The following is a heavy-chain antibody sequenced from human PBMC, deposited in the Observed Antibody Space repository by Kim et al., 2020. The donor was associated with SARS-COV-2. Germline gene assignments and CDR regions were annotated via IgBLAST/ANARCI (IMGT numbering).Heavy chain of an antibody. V-gene: IGHV4-59*01. Sequence: SETLSLTCIVSGGSISDYYWGWIRQPPGKGLEWIGYIYYSGSTSYNSSLMSRVSISVDMSKNQFSLNLNSVTAADTAVYYCARAPLVPRYFDSWGQGILVTVSS. CDR3: ARAPLVPRYFDS. CDR2: IYYSGST. J-gene: IGHJ4*02. CDR1: GGSISDYY. D-gene: IGHD3-16*02.